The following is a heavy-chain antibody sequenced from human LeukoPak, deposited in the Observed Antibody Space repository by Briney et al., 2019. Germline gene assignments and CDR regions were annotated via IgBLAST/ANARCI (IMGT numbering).Heavy chain of an antibody. Sequence: GGSLRLSCAASGFTFSSYGMHWVRQAPGKGLEWVAFIRYDGSNKYYADSVKGRFTISRDNSKNTLYLQMNSLRTEDTAVYYCAREGPPELLGIGDHYYYMDVWGKGTTVTVSS. V-gene: IGHV3-30*02. J-gene: IGHJ6*03. D-gene: IGHD2-21*02. CDR1: GFTFSSYG. CDR3: AREGPPELLGIGDHYYYMDV. CDR2: IRYDGSNK.